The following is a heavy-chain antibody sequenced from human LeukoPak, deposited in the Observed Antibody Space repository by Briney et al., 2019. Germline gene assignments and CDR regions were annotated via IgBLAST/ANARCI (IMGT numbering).Heavy chain of an antibody. V-gene: IGHV3-30*02. CDR2: IRYDGSNK. J-gene: IGHJ4*02. Sequence: GGSLRLSCAASGFTFSNYGMHWARQAPGKGLEWVAFIRYDGSNKYYADSVKGRFTISRDNSKNTLYLQKNSLRAEDTAVYYCAKDKSRVAVAGDYWGQGTLVTVSS. CDR1: GFTFSNYG. CDR3: AKDKSRVAVAGDY. D-gene: IGHD6-19*01.